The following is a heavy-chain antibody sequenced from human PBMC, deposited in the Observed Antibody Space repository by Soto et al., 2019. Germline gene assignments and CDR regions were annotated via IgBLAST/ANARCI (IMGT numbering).Heavy chain of an antibody. V-gene: IGHV1-18*01. CDR3: TRTHGELRGSGSNEY. J-gene: IGHJ4*02. CDR2: ISNYNGNT. CDR1: GYTFTAYG. Sequence: QVQLVQSGTEMKKPGASVKVSCKASGYTFTAYGINWVRQAPGQGLEWMGWISNYNGNTNYAQRFQGRVTMTTDRSMXQAYMELRSLRSDDTAVYYCTRTHGELRGSGSNEYWGQGTLVTVSS. D-gene: IGHD3-10*01.